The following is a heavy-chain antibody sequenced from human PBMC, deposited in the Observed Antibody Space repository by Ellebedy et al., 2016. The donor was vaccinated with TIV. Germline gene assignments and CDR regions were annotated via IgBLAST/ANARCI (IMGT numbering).Heavy chain of an antibody. Sequence: GESLKISXKGSGYSFTSYWIGWVRQMPGKGLEWMGIIYPGDSATRYSPSFQGQVTISADKSISTAYLQWNSLKASDTAMYYCARRGYCSSTSCSGLSNWFDPWGQGTLVTVSS. J-gene: IGHJ5*02. CDR2: IYPGDSAT. V-gene: IGHV5-51*01. CDR3: ARRGYCSSTSCSGLSNWFDP. D-gene: IGHD2-2*01. CDR1: GYSFTSYW.